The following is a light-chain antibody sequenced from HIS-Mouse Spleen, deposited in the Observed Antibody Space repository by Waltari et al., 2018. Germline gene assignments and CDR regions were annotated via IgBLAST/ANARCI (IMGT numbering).Light chain of an antibody. V-gene: IGLV2-11*01. CDR2: DVS. Sequence: QSALTQPRSVSGSPGQSGTISCTGTSSDVGGYNSVSWYQQPPGKAPKLMIYDVSKRPSGVPDRFSGSKSGNTASLTISGLQAEDEADYYCCSYAGSYTGVFGTGTKVTVL. CDR1: SSDVGGYNS. CDR3: CSYAGSYTGV. J-gene: IGLJ1*01.